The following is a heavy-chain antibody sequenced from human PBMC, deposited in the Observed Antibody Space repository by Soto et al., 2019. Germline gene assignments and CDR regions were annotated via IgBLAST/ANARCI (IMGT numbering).Heavy chain of an antibody. CDR2: IYHSGST. CDR1: GGSVSSGIYY. J-gene: IGHJ4*02. Sequence: QVQLQESGPGLVKPSETLSLTCAVSGGSVSSGIYYWSWIRQPPGKGLEWIGYIYHSGSTNYNPSLRSRVNISVDTSKNQFSLRLTSVTAADTAVYYCASPNSGRYDSFDYWGQGSLVTVSS. D-gene: IGHD1-26*01. CDR3: ASPNSGRYDSFDY. V-gene: IGHV4-61*01.